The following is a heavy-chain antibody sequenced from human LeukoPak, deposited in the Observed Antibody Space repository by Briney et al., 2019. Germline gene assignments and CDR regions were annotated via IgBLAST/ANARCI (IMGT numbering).Heavy chain of an antibody. J-gene: IGHJ4*02. CDR1: GFTFSSYA. CDR3: AKGSSGGIAVAGFPY. D-gene: IGHD6-19*01. Sequence: SGGSLRLSCAASGFTFSSYAMSWVRQAPGKGLEWVSAISGSGGSTYYADSVKGRFTISRDNSKNTLYLQMNSLRAEDTAVYYCAKGSSGGIAVAGFPYWGQGTLVTVSS. V-gene: IGHV3-23*01. CDR2: ISGSGGST.